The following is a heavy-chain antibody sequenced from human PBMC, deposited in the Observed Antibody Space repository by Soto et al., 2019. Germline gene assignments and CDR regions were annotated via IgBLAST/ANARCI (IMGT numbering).Heavy chain of an antibody. V-gene: IGHV4-31*03. Sequence: PSETLSLTCTVSGGSITSGGYYWSWTRQHPGKGLEWIGYIYYSGTTYYNPSLKSRVSISEDTSKNQFFLKLSSVTAADTAVYYCARVPGGGRQGSIIPWYNFGMDDWGQGTTVTVSS. CDR3: ARVPGGGRQGSIIPWYNFGMDD. J-gene: IGHJ6*02. CDR2: IYYSGTT. CDR1: GGSITSGGYY. D-gene: IGHD1-1*01.